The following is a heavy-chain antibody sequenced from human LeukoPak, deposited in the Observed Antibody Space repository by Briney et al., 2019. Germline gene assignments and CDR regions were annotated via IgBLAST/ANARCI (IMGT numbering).Heavy chain of an antibody. D-gene: IGHD1-26*01. V-gene: IGHV3-21*01. CDR3: ARQVGVDDAFDI. CDR2: ISSGSSYI. J-gene: IGHJ3*02. Sequence: PGGSLRLSCAASGFTFNSYSMNWVRQAPGKGLEWVSSISSGSSYIFCADSVKGRFTISRDNAKNSLYLQMNSLRAEDTAVYYCARQVGVDDAFDIWGQGTMVTISS. CDR1: GFTFNSYS.